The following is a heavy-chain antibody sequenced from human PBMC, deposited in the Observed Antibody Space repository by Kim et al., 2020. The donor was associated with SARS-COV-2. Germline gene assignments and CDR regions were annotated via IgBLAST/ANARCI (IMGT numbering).Heavy chain of an antibody. V-gene: IGHV1-3*01. CDR3: ARGITMVRGVIEDYYYYGMDV. J-gene: IGHJ6*02. Sequence: ASVKVSCKASGYTFTSYAMHWVRQAPGQRLEWMGWINAGNGNTKYSQKFQGRVTITRDTSASTAYMELSSLRSEDTAVYYCARGITMVRGVIEDYYYYGMDVWGRGTTVTVSS. D-gene: IGHD3-10*01. CDR1: GYTFTSYA. CDR2: INAGNGNT.